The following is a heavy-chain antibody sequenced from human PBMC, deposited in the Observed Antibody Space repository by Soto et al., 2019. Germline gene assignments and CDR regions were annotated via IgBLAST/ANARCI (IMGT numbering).Heavy chain of an antibody. Sequence: GGSLRLSCAASGLTFSSYAMSWVRQAPGKGLGWVSAISGSGGSTYYADSVKGRFTISRDNSKNTLYLQMNSLRAEDTAVYYCAKDSTLWFGEFYNPDYWGQGTLVTVSS. CDR3: AKDSTLWFGEFYNPDY. D-gene: IGHD3-10*01. CDR1: GLTFSSYA. CDR2: ISGSGGST. J-gene: IGHJ4*02. V-gene: IGHV3-23*01.